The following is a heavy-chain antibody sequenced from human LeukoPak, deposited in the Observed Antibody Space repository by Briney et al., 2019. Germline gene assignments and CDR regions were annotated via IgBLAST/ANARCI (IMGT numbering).Heavy chain of an antibody. D-gene: IGHD2-2*01. Sequence: SETLSLTCTVSGGSISSYYWSWIRQPPGKGLEWIGYIYYSGSTNYNPSLKSRVTISVDTSKNQFSLKLSSVIAADTAVYYCARDDKVNSANIVVVPAGGMDVWGQGTTVTVSS. CDR2: IYYSGST. CDR1: GGSISSYY. J-gene: IGHJ6*02. CDR3: ARDDKVNSANIVVVPAGGMDV. V-gene: IGHV4-59*12.